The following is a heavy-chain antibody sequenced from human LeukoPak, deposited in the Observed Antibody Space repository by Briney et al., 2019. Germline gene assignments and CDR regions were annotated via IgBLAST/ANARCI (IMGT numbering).Heavy chain of an antibody. J-gene: IGHJ6*03. V-gene: IGHV3-53*01. CDR2: IYGGGST. CDR3: ARGPPDYFDSREYYYMDV. CDR1: GFTVSNNY. Sequence: GGSLRLSCAASGFTVSNNYMSWVRQAPLKGLEWVSLIYGGGSTYYADSVRGRFTISRDNSKNTVYLQMNSLRSEDTAVYYCARGPPDYFDSREYYYMDVWGKGTTVTISS. D-gene: IGHD3-22*01.